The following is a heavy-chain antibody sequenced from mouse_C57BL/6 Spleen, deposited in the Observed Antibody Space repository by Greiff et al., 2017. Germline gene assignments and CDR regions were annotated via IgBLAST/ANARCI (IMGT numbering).Heavy chain of an antibody. Sequence: VQLQQPGAELVMPGASVKLSCKASGYTFTSYWMHWVKQRPGQGLEWIGEIDPSDSYTNYNQKFKGKSTLTVDKSSSTAYMQLSSLTSEDSAVYYCAREETTAHFDYWGQGTTLTVSA. CDR2: IDPSDSYT. D-gene: IGHD1-2*01. CDR1: GYTFTSYW. V-gene: IGHV1-69*01. CDR3: AREETTAHFDY. J-gene: IGHJ2*01.